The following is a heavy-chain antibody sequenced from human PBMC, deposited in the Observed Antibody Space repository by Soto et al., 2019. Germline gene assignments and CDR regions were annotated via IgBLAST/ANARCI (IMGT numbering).Heavy chain of an antibody. V-gene: IGHV1-69*02. Sequence: GASVKVSCKASGGTFSSYTISWVRQAPGQGLEWMGRIIPILGIANYAQKFQGRVTITADKSTSTAYMELSSLRSEDTAVYYCARSESSSSSSGYYFDYWGQGTLVTVSS. CDR1: GGTFSSYT. CDR2: IIPILGIA. CDR3: ARSESSSSSSGYYFDY. J-gene: IGHJ4*02. D-gene: IGHD6-6*01.